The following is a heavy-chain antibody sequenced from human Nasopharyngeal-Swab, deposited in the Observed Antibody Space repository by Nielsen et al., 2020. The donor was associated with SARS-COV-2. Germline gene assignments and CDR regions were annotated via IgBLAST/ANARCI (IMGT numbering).Heavy chain of an antibody. CDR1: GFTFSSYS. V-gene: IGHV3-21*01. D-gene: IGHD1-26*01. Sequence: GGSLRLSCAASGFTFSSYSMNWVRQAPGKGLEWVSSISSSSSYIYYADSVKGRFTISRDNSKNTLYLQMNSLRAEDTAVYYCAKTRGSGSYPYFDYWGQGTLVTVSS. CDR2: ISSSSSYI. J-gene: IGHJ4*02. CDR3: AKTRGSGSYPYFDY.